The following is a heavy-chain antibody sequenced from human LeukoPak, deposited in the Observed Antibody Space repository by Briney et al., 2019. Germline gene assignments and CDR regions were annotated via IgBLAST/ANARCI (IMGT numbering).Heavy chain of an antibody. CDR1: GGSFSGYY. CDR3: ARVGSAITMVRGVGFDY. CDR2: INHSGST. Sequence: PSETLSLTCAVYGGSFSGYYWSWIRQPPGKGLEWIGEINHSGSTNYSPSLKSRVTISVDTSKNQFSLKLSSVTAADTAVYYCARVGSAITMVRGVGFDYWGQGTLVTVSS. J-gene: IGHJ4*02. D-gene: IGHD3-10*01. V-gene: IGHV4-34*01.